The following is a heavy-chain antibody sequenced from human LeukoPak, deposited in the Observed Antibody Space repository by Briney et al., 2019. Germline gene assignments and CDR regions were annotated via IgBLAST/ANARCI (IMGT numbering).Heavy chain of an antibody. V-gene: IGHV3-30-3*01. CDR1: GFTFSSYA. CDR2: ISYDGSNK. Sequence: GGSLRLSCAASGFTFSSYAMHWVRQAPGKGLEWVPVISYDGSNKYYADSVEGRFTISRDNSKNTLYLQMNSLRAEDTAVYYCARENYGDLYFDYWGQGTLVTVSS. D-gene: IGHD4-17*01. CDR3: ARENYGDLYFDY. J-gene: IGHJ4*02.